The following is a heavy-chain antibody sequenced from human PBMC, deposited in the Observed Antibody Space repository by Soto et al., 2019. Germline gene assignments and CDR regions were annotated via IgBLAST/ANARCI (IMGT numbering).Heavy chain of an antibody. J-gene: IGHJ6*04. Sequence: QVQLVQSGAEVKKPGASVKVSCKASGYTFNSYGISWVRQAPGQGLEWMGWISAYNGKTNYAQKLQGRVTMTTDTSTSTAYMELRSLRSDDAAVYYCATTVERQGTQADYYGMDVWDEGTTVTVSS. D-gene: IGHD4-17*01. V-gene: IGHV1-18*01. CDR3: ATTVERQGTQADYYGMDV. CDR2: ISAYNGKT. CDR1: GYTFNSYG.